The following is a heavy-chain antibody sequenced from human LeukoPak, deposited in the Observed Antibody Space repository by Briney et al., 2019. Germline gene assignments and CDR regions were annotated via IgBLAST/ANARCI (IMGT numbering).Heavy chain of an antibody. D-gene: IGHD3-10*01. CDR1: GFTFSSYG. Sequence: GGCLRLSCVASGFTFSSYGMSWVRQAPGEGRGWVSAISGRGASTYYADSVKGRFTISRDHSKNTLYLQMNSLRAEDTAVYYCAKDLGYYGSGSYYGPLIYYYYYMDVWGKGTTVTISS. V-gene: IGHV3-23*01. CDR2: ISGRGAST. J-gene: IGHJ6*03. CDR3: AKDLGYYGSGSYYGPLIYYYYYMDV.